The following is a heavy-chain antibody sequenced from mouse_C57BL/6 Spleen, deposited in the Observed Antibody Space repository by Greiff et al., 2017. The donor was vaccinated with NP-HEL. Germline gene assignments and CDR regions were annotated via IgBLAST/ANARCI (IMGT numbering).Heavy chain of an antibody. CDR1: GFNIKDDY. D-gene: IGHD1-1*01. V-gene: IGHV14-4*01. Sequence: VQLQQSGAELVRPGASVKLSCTASGFNIKDDYMHWVKQRPEQGLEWIGWIDPENGDTEYASKFQGKATITADTSSNTAYLHLSSLTSEDTAVYYCTTDYGSSSHWGQGTTLTVSS. J-gene: IGHJ2*01. CDR2: IDPENGDT. CDR3: TTDYGSSSH.